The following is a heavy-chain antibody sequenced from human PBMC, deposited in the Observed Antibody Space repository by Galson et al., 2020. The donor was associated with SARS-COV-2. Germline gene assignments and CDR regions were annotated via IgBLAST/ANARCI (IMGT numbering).Heavy chain of an antibody. CDR3: VRDHNYAFDF. CDR1: GFNFGDYP. Sequence: AGSLRLSCAASGFNFGDYPMNWVRQARGQGLEWIAHIRGDTTTINYADSVKGRFTISRDNARNSLFLQMNSLRTEDTAVYYCVRDHNYAFDFWGQGTVVSVSS. V-gene: IGHV3-48*04. CDR2: IRGDTTTI. J-gene: IGHJ3*01.